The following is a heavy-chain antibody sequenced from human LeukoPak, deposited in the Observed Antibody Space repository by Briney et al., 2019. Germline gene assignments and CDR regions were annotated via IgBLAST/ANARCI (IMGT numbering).Heavy chain of an antibody. J-gene: IGHJ4*02. V-gene: IGHV4-39*01. D-gene: IGHD3-3*01. Sequence: TSETLSLTCTVSGGSISSSSYSWGWIRQPPGKGLEWIGSIYYSGTTYNPSLKSRVTISVDTSKIQFSLKLSSVAATDTAVYFCARLRFDFWSGYTHPYFDYWGQGTLVTVSS. CDR2: IYYSGTT. CDR1: GGSISSSSYS. CDR3: ARLRFDFWSGYTHPYFDY.